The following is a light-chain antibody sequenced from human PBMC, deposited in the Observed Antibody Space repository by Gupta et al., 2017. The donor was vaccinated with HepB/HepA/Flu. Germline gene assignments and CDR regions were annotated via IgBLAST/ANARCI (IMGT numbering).Light chain of an antibody. CDR2: GAS. Sequence: EIVLTQSPGTLSLSPGERATLSCRASQSVSSSYLAWYQQKPGQAPRLLIYGASSRATGIPDRFSGSGSGTDFTLTISRLEPEDFAVYYCQQDGSFHVTFGGGTKVEIK. CDR1: QSVSSSY. CDR3: QQDGSFHVT. J-gene: IGKJ4*01. V-gene: IGKV3-20*01.